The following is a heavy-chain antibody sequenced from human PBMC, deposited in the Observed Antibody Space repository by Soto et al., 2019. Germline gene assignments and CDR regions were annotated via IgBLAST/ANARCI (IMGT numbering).Heavy chain of an antibody. CDR1: GFTFSSYG. CDR2: ISYSGSNT. CDR3: AKLGNYYDSSGNFERSDN. J-gene: IGHJ4*02. V-gene: IGHV3-30*18. Sequence: GGSLRLSCEASGFTFSSYGMHWIRQAPGKGLEWVAVISYSGSNTYYADSVKGRFTISRDNSKTTLYLQMNSLRAEDTAVYYCAKLGNYYDSSGNFERSDNWGQGTLVTVSS. D-gene: IGHD3-22*01.